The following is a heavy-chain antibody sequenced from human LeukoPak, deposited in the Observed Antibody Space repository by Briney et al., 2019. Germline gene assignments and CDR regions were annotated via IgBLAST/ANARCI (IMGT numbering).Heavy chain of an antibody. CDR3: AKEATVTTQYHFYGMDL. CDR2: SSGSGGKT. Sequence: PGGSLRLPCAASGFIFSSYVVSWVRQAPGKGLEWVSGSSGSGGKTYYADSVKGRFTISRDNSKNTLYLQMNSLRAEDTAVYYCAKEATVTTQYHFYGMDLWGQGTTVTVSS. D-gene: IGHD4-17*01. J-gene: IGHJ6*02. V-gene: IGHV3-23*01. CDR1: GFIFSSYV.